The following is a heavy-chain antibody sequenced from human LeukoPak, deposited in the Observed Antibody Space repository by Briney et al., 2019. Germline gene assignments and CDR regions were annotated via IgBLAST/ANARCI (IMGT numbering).Heavy chain of an antibody. CDR3: AKGDTAMVNDAFDI. J-gene: IGHJ3*02. CDR1: GFTFRSYA. Sequence: PGGSLRLSCAASGFTFRSYAMTWVRQAPGKGLEWVSAISVSGSTYYADSVQGRFTISRDNSKNTLYLQMNSLRAEDTAVYYCAKGDTAMVNDAFDIWGQGTMVTVSS. CDR2: ISVSGST. V-gene: IGHV3-23*01. D-gene: IGHD5-18*01.